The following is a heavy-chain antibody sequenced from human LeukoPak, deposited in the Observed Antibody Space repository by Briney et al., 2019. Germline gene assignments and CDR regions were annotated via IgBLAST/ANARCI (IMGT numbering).Heavy chain of an antibody. Sequence: PTETLSLPCTLSCYSISSDHYWGWIRHPPGQGLDWIGSISLSWSTSYNPSLKSRVAISVDTSKNQFSLKLSSVTAADTAVYYCARTRREYQLLSFDYWGQGTLVTVSS. D-gene: IGHD2-2*01. CDR2: ISLSWST. CDR3: ARTRREYQLLSFDY. J-gene: IGHJ4*02. V-gene: IGHV4-38-2*02. CDR1: CYSISSDHY.